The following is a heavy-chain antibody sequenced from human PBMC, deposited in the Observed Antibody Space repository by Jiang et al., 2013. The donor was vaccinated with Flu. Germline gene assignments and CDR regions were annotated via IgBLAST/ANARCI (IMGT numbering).Heavy chain of an antibody. D-gene: IGHD3-22*01. J-gene: IGHJ3*02. CDR1: GDSMTGYY. Sequence: GLVKPSETLSLTCAVSGDSMTGYYYNWIRQPPGKGLEWVGYIYYSGTTKYNPSLKSRVTISVDTSRNEFSLKLSSVTAADTAAYYCARLSVSYYYDKGTFNIWGRGTMVTVSS. CDR2: IYYSGTT. CDR3: ARLSVSYYYDKGTFNI. V-gene: IGHV4-59*08.